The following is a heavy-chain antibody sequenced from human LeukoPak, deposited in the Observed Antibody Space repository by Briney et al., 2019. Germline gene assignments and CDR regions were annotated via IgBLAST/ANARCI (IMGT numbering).Heavy chain of an antibody. J-gene: IGHJ4*02. CDR3: ARLYYYDSSGYYYAFGY. Sequence: SRTLSLTCTVSGGSISSNTYFWGWIRQPPGKGLEWIGRIYYSGSTYYNPSLKSRITISVDTSKKQFSLKLSSVTAADTAVYYCARLYYYDSSGYYYAFGYWGQGTLVTVSS. V-gene: IGHV4-39*01. D-gene: IGHD3-22*01. CDR1: GGSISSNTYF. CDR2: IYYSGST.